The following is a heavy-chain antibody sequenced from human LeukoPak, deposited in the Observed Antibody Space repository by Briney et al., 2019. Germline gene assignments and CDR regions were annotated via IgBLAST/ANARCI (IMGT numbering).Heavy chain of an antibody. CDR3: ARVNYGSFDY. Sequence: SETLSLTCTVAGYSISSGYYWGWLRQPPGKGLEWIGSIYHSGSTYYNPSLKSQVTISVDTSKNQFSLKLTSVTAADTAVYYCARVNYGSFDYWGQGTLVTVSS. V-gene: IGHV4-38-2*02. CDR1: GYSISSGYY. CDR2: IYHSGST. D-gene: IGHD1-7*01. J-gene: IGHJ4*02.